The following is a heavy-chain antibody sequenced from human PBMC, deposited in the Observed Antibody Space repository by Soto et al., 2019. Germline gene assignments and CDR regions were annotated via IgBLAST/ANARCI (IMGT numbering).Heavy chain of an antibody. D-gene: IGHD2-8*01. J-gene: IGHJ4*02. CDR1: GYTFPNYW. CDR3: ARLSDCSNGVCYRFDY. Sequence: GESLKISCKGSGYTFPNYWIGWVRQMPGKGLEWMGIIYPGDSDARYSPSFQGQVTISADKSINTAYLQWNSLKASDTAVYYCARLSDCSNGVCYRFDYWGPGTLVTAPQ. CDR2: IYPGDSDA. V-gene: IGHV5-51*01.